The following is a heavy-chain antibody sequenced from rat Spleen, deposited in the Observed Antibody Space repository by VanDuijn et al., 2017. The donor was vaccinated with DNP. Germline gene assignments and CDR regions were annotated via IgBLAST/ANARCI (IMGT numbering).Heavy chain of an antibody. D-gene: IGHD1-6*01. CDR3: ARSRYTTEYYYEGYFDY. V-gene: IGHV2-6*01. J-gene: IGHJ2*01. CDR1: GFSLTSYS. Sequence: QVQLKESGPGLVQPSQTLSLACTVSGFSLTSYSVAWVRQLPGKGLEWIAALSSGRVTYYNSALNSRLSISRDTSKSQVFLEMNSLQTEDTAIYFCARSRYTTEYYYEGYFDYWGQGVMVTVSS. CDR2: LSSGRVT.